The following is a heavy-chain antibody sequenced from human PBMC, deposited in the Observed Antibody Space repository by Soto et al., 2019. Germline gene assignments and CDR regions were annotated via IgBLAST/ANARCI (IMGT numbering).Heavy chain of an antibody. J-gene: IGHJ6*02. CDR3: ARRARMSRRGETCSYYYYGMDV. V-gene: IGHV5-10-1*01. CDR2: IDPIDSYT. Sequence: EVQLVQSGAEVKKPGESLRISCKGSGYSFTSYWISWVRQMPGKGLEWMGRIDPIDSYTNYSPSFQGHVTISADKSISTPYLQWSSLKASDTATYYCARRARMSRRGETCSYYYYGMDVWGQGTTVTVSS. CDR1: GYSFTSYW. D-gene: IGHD3-10*02.